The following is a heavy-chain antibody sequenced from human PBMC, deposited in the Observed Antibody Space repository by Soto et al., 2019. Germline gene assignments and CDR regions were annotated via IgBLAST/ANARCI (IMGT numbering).Heavy chain of an antibody. V-gene: IGHV1-46*01. CDR1: GYTFTRHY. Sequence: ASVKVSCKTSGYTFTRHYIHWVRQAPGRGLECMGMISPSGDTISYAQKFQARVTMTSATSTTTVYMELSSLRSEDTAVYYCATLRLGIAAAGPLHYGMDVWGQGTTVTVSS. J-gene: IGHJ6*02. CDR3: ATLRLGIAAAGPLHYGMDV. CDR2: ISPSGDTI. D-gene: IGHD6-13*01.